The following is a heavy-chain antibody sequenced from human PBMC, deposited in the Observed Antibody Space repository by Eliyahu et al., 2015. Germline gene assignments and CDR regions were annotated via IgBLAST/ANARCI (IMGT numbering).Heavy chain of an antibody. CDR2: IKEDGSEK. J-gene: IGHJ3*02. V-gene: IGHV3-7*04. CDR3: SRGDYYDTSDNYHDAFDI. CDR1: GFPFXSYW. Sequence: EMQLVESGGGLVQPGGSLRLSCVASGFPFXSYWXSWVRQAPGKGLEWVANIKEDGSEKYSVDSVKGRFTISRDNAKSSLYLQMNSLRADDTAVYYCSRGDYYDTSDNYHDAFDIWGQGTLVTVSS. D-gene: IGHD3-22*01.